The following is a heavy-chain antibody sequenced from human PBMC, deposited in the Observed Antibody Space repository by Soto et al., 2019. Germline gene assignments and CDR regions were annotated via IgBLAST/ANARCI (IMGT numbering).Heavy chain of an antibody. CDR2: IYTSGGT. V-gene: IGHV4-31*03. CDR3: AVDSGGSGSYWGYSGMGA. Sequence: QVQLQESGPGLVKPSQTLSLTCTVSGGSISSGGYYWSWIRQHPGKGLEWIGYIYTSGGTYSNPSHKSRVTVSVHASKKEVSRKRSSVTAADSGVYYCAVDSGGSGSYWGYSGMGAGGQGTTVTVSS. CDR1: GGSISSGGYY. J-gene: IGHJ6*02. D-gene: IGHD3-10*01.